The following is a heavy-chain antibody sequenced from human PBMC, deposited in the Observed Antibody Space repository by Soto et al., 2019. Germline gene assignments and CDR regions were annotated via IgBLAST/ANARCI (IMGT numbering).Heavy chain of an antibody. CDR1: GGSLKSGGYY. D-gene: IGHD3-22*01. Sequence: SETLSLTCTVSGGSLKSGGYYWSWVRQHPGRGLEWIGYIYYTGRTYYNPSLESRLTFSVDTSKNQFSLRLSSVTAADTAVYYCASNQDFYDSSGYYYWGQGTLVTVS. J-gene: IGHJ4*02. V-gene: IGHV4-31*02. CDR3: ASNQDFYDSSGYYY. CDR2: IYYTGRT.